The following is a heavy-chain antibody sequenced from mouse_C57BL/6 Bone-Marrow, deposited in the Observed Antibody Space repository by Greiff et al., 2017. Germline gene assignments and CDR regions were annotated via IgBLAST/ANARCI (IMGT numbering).Heavy chain of an antibody. CDR3: ARGGRLLAWFAY. J-gene: IGHJ3*01. CDR1: GYAFSSYW. CDR2: IDPGDGDT. V-gene: IGHV1-80*01. D-gene: IGHD2-3*01. Sequence: QVQLQQSGAELVKPGASVKISCKASGYAFSSYWMNWVKQRPGKGLEWIGQIDPGDGDTNYNGKFKGKATLTADKSSSTAYMQISSLTSEDSAVYFCARGGRLLAWFAYWGQGTLVTVSA.